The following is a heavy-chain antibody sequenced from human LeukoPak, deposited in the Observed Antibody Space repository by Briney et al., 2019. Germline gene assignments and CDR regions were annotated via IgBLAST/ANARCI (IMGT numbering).Heavy chain of an antibody. Sequence: PGGSLRLSCAASGFTFSSYSMNWVRQAPGKGLEWVSSISSSSSCIYYADSVKGRFTISRDNAKNSLYLQMNSLRAEDTAVYYCARDPPVPYNYCYYGMDVWGQGTTVTVSS. CDR3: ARDPPVPYNYCYYGMDV. J-gene: IGHJ6*02. CDR1: GFTFSSYS. D-gene: IGHD2-2*01. CDR2: ISSSSSCI. V-gene: IGHV3-21*01.